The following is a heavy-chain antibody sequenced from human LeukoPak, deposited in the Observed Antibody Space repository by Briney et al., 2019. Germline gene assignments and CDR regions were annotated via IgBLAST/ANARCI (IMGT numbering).Heavy chain of an antibody. D-gene: IGHD3-10*01. CDR2: IYSGGST. Sequence: PGGSLRLSCAASGFIVSSNYMNWVRQAPGKGLEWVSVIYSGGSTYYADSVKGRFTISRDNAKNSLYLQMNSLRAEDTAVYYCASLWFGESYYYYMDVWGKGTTVTVSS. CDR1: GFIVSSNY. CDR3: ASLWFGESYYYYMDV. J-gene: IGHJ6*03. V-gene: IGHV3-53*01.